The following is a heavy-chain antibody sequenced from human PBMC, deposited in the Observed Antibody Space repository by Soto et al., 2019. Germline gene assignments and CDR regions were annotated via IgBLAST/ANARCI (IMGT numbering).Heavy chain of an antibody. CDR1: GYTFTSYA. CDR3: ASSYSNYALIDYYYYGMDV. D-gene: IGHD4-4*01. CDR2: INAGNGNT. Sequence: ASVKVSCKASGYTFTSYAMHWVRQAPGQRLEWMGWINAGNGNTKCPQKFQGRVTITRDTSASTAYMELSSLRSEDTAVYYCASSYSNYALIDYYYYGMDVWGQGTTVTVSS. J-gene: IGHJ6*02. V-gene: IGHV1-3*01.